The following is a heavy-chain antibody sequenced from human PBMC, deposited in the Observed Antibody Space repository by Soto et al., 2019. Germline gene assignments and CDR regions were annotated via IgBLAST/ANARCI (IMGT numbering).Heavy chain of an antibody. Sequence: SETLSLTCAVSGGSISSGGYSWSWIRQPTGKGLEWIGYIYYSGSTNYNPSLKSRVTISVDRSKNQMSLKLSFVTAADTAVYYCARSHIATPGPPPPFDHWGQGTLVTVSS. CDR1: GGSISSGGYS. CDR3: ARSHIATPGPPPPFDH. CDR2: IYYSGST. V-gene: IGHV4-61*08. D-gene: IGHD6-13*01. J-gene: IGHJ4*02.